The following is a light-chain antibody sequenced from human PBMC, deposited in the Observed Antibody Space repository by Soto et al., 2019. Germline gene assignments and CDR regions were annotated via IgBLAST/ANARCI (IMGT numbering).Light chain of an antibody. V-gene: IGKV3-20*01. Sequence: EIVLTQSPGTLSLSPGERATLSCRASQSVSSSYLAWYQHKPGQAPRLLIYGASSRATGIPDRFSGSGSGTGFTLTISRLEPGDFAVYYCQQYGNSAHTFGQGTKMEIK. CDR1: QSVSSSY. J-gene: IGKJ2*01. CDR3: QQYGNSAHT. CDR2: GAS.